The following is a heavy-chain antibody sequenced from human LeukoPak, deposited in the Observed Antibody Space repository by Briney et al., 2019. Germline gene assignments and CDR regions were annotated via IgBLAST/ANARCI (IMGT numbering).Heavy chain of an antibody. CDR1: GSPFSDYE. Sequence: GGSLRLSCAASGSPFSDYEMNWVRQAPGKGLEWISYITHTGKSIYYADSVKGRFTISRDNAKNSLYLQMNSLRAEDTAVYYCGRIARHLAAANDYWGQGTLVTVSS. CDR3: GRIARHLAAANDY. D-gene: IGHD6-13*01. V-gene: IGHV3-48*03. J-gene: IGHJ4*02. CDR2: ITHTGKSI.